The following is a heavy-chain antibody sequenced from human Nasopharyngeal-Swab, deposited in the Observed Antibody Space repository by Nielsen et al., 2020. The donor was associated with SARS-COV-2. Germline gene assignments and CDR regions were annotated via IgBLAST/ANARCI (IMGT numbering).Heavy chain of an antibody. CDR2: ISSSSSYI. CDR3: ARDGLDYGLWSAYFMDV. J-gene: IGHJ6*02. Sequence: WIRQPQGKGREWVSSISSSSSYIYYADSVKGRFTISRDSAKNSLYLQMNSLRAEDTAVYYCARDGLDYGLWSAYFMDVWGQGTTVTVSS. V-gene: IGHV3-21*01. D-gene: IGHD3-3*01.